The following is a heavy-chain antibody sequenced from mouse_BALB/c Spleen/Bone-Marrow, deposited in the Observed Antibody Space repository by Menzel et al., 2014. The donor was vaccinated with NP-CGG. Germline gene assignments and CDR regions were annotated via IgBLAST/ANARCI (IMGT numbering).Heavy chain of an antibody. CDR2: IWSDGNT. Sequence: QVQLQQSGPGLVAPSQSLSITCTVSGFSLTTYGVHWVRQPPGKGLEWLVVIWSDGNTTYNSALKSRLNISKDNSKSQVLLKMNSHQTDDTAMYYCARNPYGNYAMDYWGQGTSVTVSS. J-gene: IGHJ4*01. V-gene: IGHV2-6*02. CDR3: ARNPYGNYAMDY. D-gene: IGHD2-10*02. CDR1: GFSLTTYG.